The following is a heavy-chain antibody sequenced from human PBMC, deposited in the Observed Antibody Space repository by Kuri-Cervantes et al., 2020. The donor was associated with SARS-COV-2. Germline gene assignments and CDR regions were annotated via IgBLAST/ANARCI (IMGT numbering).Heavy chain of an antibody. J-gene: IGHJ4*02. CDR1: GFTSSSHA. CDR3: AKAGDIVVVPAAYFDY. CDR2: ISGSGGST. D-gene: IGHD2-2*01. V-gene: IGHV3-23*01. Sequence: GESLKISCAASGFTSSSHAMSWVRQAPGKGLEWVSAISGSGGSTYYADSVKGRFTISRDNSKNTLYLQMNSLRAEDTAVYYCAKAGDIVVVPAAYFDYWGQGTLVTVSS.